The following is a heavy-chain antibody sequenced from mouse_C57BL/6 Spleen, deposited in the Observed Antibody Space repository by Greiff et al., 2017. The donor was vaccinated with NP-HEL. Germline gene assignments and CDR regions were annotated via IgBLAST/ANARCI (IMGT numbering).Heavy chain of an antibody. CDR2: ISYDGSN. Sequence: ESGPGLVKPSQSLSLTCSVTGYSITSGYYWNWIRQFPGNKLEWMGYISYDGSNNYNPSLKNRISITRDTSKNQFFLKLNSVTTEDTATYYCARGGFTTEGYFDVWGTGTTVTVSS. CDR3: ARGGFTTEGYFDV. J-gene: IGHJ1*03. CDR1: GYSITSGYY. V-gene: IGHV3-6*01. D-gene: IGHD1-1*01.